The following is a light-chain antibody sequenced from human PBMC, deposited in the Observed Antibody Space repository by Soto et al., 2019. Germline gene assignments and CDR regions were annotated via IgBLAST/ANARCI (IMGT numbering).Light chain of an antibody. CDR2: DVS. V-gene: IGLV2-14*01. CDR1: FSDVGGYNY. J-gene: IGLJ3*02. Sequence: QSALTQPASVSGSPGQSITISCTGSFSDVGGYNYVSWYQQHPGKAPRLIIYDVSHRPSGVSNRFSGTKSDYTASLTISGLQAEDEADYYCSSYRGARTLVVFGGGTKLNVL. CDR3: SSYRGARTLVV.